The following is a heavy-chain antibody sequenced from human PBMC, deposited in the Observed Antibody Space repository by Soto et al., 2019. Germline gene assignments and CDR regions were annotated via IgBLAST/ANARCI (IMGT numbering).Heavy chain of an antibody. J-gene: IGHJ4*02. D-gene: IGHD3-16*02. CDR3: ARDRLRLGELSLIGYFDS. CDR1: GFSLSSYT. CDR2: ISFDSSSK. V-gene: IGHV3-30-3*01. Sequence: QVQLVESGGGVVQPGRSLRLSCAGSGFSLSSYTMHWVRQAPGKGLEWVALISFDSSSKHYADSVRGRFSISRDNSKNTLYLLMDSLSPDDTALYYCARDRLRLGELSLIGYFDSWGQGTLVTVSS.